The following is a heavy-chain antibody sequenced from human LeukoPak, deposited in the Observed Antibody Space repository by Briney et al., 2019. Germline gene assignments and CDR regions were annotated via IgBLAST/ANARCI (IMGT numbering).Heavy chain of an antibody. D-gene: IGHD3-10*01. CDR2: ISSSSSYI. CDR1: GFTFSSYS. CDR3: ARNWNIITMVREVYDY. V-gene: IGHV3-21*01. J-gene: IGHJ4*02. Sequence: GGSLRLSCAASGFTFSSYSMNWVRQAPGKGLEWVSSISSSSSYIYYADSVKGRFTISRDNAKNSLYLQMNSLRAEDTAVYYCARNWNIITMVREVYDYWGQGTLVTVSS.